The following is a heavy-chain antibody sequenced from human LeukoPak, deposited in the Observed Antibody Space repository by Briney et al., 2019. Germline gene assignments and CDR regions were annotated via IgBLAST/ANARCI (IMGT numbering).Heavy chain of an antibody. CDR3: ARKRGIAGAKYYFDY. D-gene: IGHD6-13*01. CDR1: GFTFSSYA. V-gene: IGHV3-23*01. Sequence: GGSLRLSCAASGFTFSSYAMSWVRQAPGKGVEWVSAISGSGGSTYYADSVKGLFTISRDNSKNTLYMQMHRLRAEDTAVYYCARKRGIAGAKYYFDYWGQGTLVTVSS. CDR2: ISGSGGST. J-gene: IGHJ4*02.